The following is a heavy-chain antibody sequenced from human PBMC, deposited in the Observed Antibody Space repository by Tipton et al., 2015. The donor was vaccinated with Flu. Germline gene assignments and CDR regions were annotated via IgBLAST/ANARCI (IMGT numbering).Heavy chain of an antibody. CDR2: IKQDGSEK. CDR1: GFTFSSYW. J-gene: IGHJ4*02. Sequence: SGFTFSSYWMSWVRQAPGKGLEWVANIKQDGSEKYYVDSVKGRFTISRDNAKNSLYLQMNSLRAEDTAVYYCASAPYGDYALYFDYWGQGTLVTVSS. D-gene: IGHD4-17*01. V-gene: IGHV3-7*01. CDR3: ASAPYGDYALYFDY.